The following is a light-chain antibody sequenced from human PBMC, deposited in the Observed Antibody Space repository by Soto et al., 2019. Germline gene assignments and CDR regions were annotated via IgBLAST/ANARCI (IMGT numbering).Light chain of an antibody. CDR3: QQYGSSPWT. CDR2: GAS. V-gene: IGKV3-20*01. CDR1: QSVSSNY. J-gene: IGKJ1*01. Sequence: EIVLTQSPGTLSLSPGERATLSCRASQSVSSNYLAWYQQKPGQAPRLLVYGASSGATGIPDRFSGSGSGTDFTLIISRLEPEDSAVYYCQQYGSSPWTFGQGTKVEI.